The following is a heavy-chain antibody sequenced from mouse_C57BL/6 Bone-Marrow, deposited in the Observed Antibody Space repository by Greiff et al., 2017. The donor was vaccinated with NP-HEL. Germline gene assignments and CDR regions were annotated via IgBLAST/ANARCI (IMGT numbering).Heavy chain of an antibody. CDR2: ISDGGSYT. CDR1: GFTFSSYA. Sequence: EVKLMESGGGLVKPGGSLKLSCAASGFTFSSYAMSWVRQTPEKRLEWVATISDGGSYTYYPDNVKGRFTISRDNAKNNLYLQMSHLKSEDTAMYYCAITGDFDYWGQGTTLTVSS. V-gene: IGHV5-4*03. D-gene: IGHD4-1*01. J-gene: IGHJ2*01. CDR3: AITGDFDY.